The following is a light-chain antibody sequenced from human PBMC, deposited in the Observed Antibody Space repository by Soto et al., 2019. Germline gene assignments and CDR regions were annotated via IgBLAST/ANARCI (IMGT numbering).Light chain of an antibody. Sequence: QSALTQPASVSGSPGQSITISCTGTSSDIGSYNLVSWYQQHPGKAPKLMIYEGSKRPSGVSNRFSGSKSGNTASLTISGLQGEDEADYYCCSYAGSSTLVFGGGTKVTVL. CDR3: CSYAGSSTLV. CDR1: SSDIGSYNL. CDR2: EGS. J-gene: IGLJ2*01. V-gene: IGLV2-23*01.